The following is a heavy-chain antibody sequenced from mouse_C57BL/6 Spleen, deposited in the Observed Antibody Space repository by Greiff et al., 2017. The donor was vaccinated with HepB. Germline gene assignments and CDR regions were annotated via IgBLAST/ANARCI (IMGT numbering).Heavy chain of an antibody. CDR2: INPSTGGT. J-gene: IGHJ1*03. CDR1: GYSFTGYY. V-gene: IGHV1-42*01. D-gene: IGHD2-2*01. Sequence: EVKLQQSGPELVKPGASVKISCKASGYSFTGYYMNWVKQSPEKSLEWIGEINPSTGGTTYNQKFKAKATLTVDKSSSTAYMQLKSLTSEDSAVYYCARKGASMVNWYFDVWGTGTTVTVSS. CDR3: ARKGASMVNWYFDV.